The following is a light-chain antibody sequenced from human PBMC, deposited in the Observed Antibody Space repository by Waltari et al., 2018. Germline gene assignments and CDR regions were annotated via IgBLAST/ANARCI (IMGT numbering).Light chain of an antibody. Sequence: EIVLTQSPATLSLSPGERATLSCRASQSVSSYLAWYQQRPGQAPRLLIYDASNRATGIPARFRGSGSGTDFTLTISSLEPEDFAVYYCQQRANSWTFGQGTKVELK. CDR3: QQRANSWT. CDR2: DAS. V-gene: IGKV3-11*01. J-gene: IGKJ1*01. CDR1: QSVSSY.